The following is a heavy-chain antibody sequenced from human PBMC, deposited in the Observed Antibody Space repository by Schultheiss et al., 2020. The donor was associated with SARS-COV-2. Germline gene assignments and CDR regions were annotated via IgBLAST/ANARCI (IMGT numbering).Heavy chain of an antibody. CDR1: GFTISTYA. V-gene: IGHV3-23*01. D-gene: IGHD1-26*01. Sequence: GGSLRLSCAASGFTISTYAMSWVRQAPGKGLERVSGISGSGGSTYYADSVKGRFTISRDNSKNTLYLQMNSLRAEDTAVYYCANDSGSYDWGQGTLVTVSS. CDR2: ISGSGGST. J-gene: IGHJ4*02. CDR3: ANDSGSYD.